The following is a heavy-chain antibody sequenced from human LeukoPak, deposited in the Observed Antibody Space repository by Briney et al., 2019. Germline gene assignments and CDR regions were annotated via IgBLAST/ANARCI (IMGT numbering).Heavy chain of an antibody. V-gene: IGHV1-69*13. J-gene: IGHJ4*02. D-gene: IGHD4-23*01. CDR2: IIPIFGTA. CDR3: ARRAGGYSHPYDY. CDR1: GGTFSSYA. Sequence: ASVKVSCKASGGTFSSYAISWVRQAPGQGLEWMGGIIPIFGTANYAQKFQGRVTITADESTSTAYMELSSLRSEDTAVYYCARRAGGYSHPYDYWGQGILVTVSS.